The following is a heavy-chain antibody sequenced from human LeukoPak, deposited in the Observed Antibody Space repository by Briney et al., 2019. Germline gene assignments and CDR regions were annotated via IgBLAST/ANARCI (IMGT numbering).Heavy chain of an antibody. D-gene: IGHD1-26*01. CDR3: ARSGRYSGSYSLDY. Sequence: ASVKVSCKASGYTFTSYGISWVRQAPGQGLEWMGWISAYNGNTNYAQKLQGRVTMTTDTSTSTAYMDLRSLRSDDTAVYYCARSGRYSGSYSLDYWGQGTLVTVSS. CDR2: ISAYNGNT. V-gene: IGHV1-18*01. CDR1: GYTFTSYG. J-gene: IGHJ4*02.